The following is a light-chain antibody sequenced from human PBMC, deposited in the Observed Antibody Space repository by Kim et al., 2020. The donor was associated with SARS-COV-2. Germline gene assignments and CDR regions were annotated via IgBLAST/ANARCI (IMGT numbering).Light chain of an antibody. Sequence: QSVTISCTGTSSDIGGYDYVSWYQQSPGKAPKLMIYDVSKRPSGVPDRFSGSKSGNTASLTISGLQAEDEADYYCCSYAGRYTYVFGSGTKVTVL. CDR1: SSDIGGYDY. CDR3: CSYAGRYTYV. J-gene: IGLJ1*01. CDR2: DVS. V-gene: IGLV2-11*01.